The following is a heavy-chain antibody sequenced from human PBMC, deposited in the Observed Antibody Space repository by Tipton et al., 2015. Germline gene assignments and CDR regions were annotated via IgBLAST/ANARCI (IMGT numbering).Heavy chain of an antibody. CDR3: ARELRGNSDSGSGDY. D-gene: IGHD3-10*01. CDR1: GGSISTTNYY. V-gene: IGHV4-39*02. J-gene: IGHJ4*02. CDR2: FYYKGAT. Sequence: TLSLTCTVSGGSISTTNYYWGWIRQPPGKGLEWIGTFYYKGATQYNPSLNSRASISVATSKNQFSLRLNAVTATDTAVYYCARELRGNSDSGSGDYWGQGILVTVSS.